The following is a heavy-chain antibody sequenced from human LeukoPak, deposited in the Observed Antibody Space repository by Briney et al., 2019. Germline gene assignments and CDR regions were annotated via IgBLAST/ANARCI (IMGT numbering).Heavy chain of an antibody. CDR1: GGSISSYY. D-gene: IGHD5-18*01. V-gene: IGHV4-59*01. CDR3: ARDRIQLWGQDYYYYGMDV. J-gene: IGHJ6*02. Sequence: SQTLSLTCAVSGGSISSYYWSWIRQPPGKGLEWIGYIYYSGSTNYNPSLKSRVTISVDTSKNQFSLKLSSVAAADTAVYYCARDRIQLWGQDYYYYGMDVWGQGTTVTVSS. CDR2: IYYSGST.